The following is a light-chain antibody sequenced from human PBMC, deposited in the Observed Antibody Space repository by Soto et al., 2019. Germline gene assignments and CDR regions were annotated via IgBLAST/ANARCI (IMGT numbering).Light chain of an antibody. CDR3: CSYAGDSSWV. Sequence: QSALTQPRSVSGSPGQSVTISCTGSSSDIGNYNYVSWYQQHPGKAPKLLIYDVRKRPLGVPDRFSASKSGITASLTISGLQTDDEADYYCCSYAGDSSWVFGGGTKVTVL. V-gene: IGLV2-11*01. CDR1: SSDIGNYNY. CDR2: DVR. J-gene: IGLJ3*02.